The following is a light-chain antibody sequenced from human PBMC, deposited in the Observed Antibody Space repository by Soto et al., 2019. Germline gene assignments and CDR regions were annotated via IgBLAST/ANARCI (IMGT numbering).Light chain of an antibody. CDR1: KTINNY. CDR3: QHIYSPPHT. V-gene: IGKV1-39*01. Sequence: DIQMTQSPSSLSASVGDRVTITCRASKTINNYLNWYRQKPGKAPQVLIYAASNLETGVPSRFSGSGSGTDFTPTISSLQPEDSATYYCQHIYSPPHTFGQGTRLEI. CDR2: AAS. J-gene: IGKJ5*01.